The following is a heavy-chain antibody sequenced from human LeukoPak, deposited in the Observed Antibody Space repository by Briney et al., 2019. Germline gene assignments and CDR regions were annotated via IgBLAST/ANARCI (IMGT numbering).Heavy chain of an antibody. CDR3: ARVIAVAGHERGTNDY. Sequence: SETLSLTCTVSGGSISSYYWSWIRQPPGKGLEWIGYIYFNKRTNYSPSLKSRVTISGDTSKNQFSLTLTSVTAADTAVYYCARVIAVAGHERGTNDYWCQGTLVTVSS. CDR2: IYFNKRT. V-gene: IGHV4-59*08. CDR1: GGSISSYY. D-gene: IGHD6-19*01. J-gene: IGHJ4*02.